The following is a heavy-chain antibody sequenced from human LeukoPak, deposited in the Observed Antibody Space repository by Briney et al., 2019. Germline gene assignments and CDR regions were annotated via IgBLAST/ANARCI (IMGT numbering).Heavy chain of an antibody. J-gene: IGHJ4*02. CDR1: GFTFSSYE. CDR2: ISTSGSTI. Sequence: GGSLRLSCAASGFTFSSYEMNWVSQAPGKGLEWVSYISTSGSTIYYADSVKGRFTISRDNAKNSLYLQMDSLRAEDTAVYYCARDPSLDYWGQGTLVTVSS. CDR3: ARDPSLDY. V-gene: IGHV3-48*03.